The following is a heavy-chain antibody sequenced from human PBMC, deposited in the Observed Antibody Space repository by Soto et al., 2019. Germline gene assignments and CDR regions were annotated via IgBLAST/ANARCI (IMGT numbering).Heavy chain of an antibody. Sequence: EVQLLESGGGLVQPGGSLRLSCGVSGFTFNDFEMNWVRQAPGKGLEWLAYIDGSGTTKKYADSVRGRFTISRDNPNNSLFLQMSSLSAADTAIYYCARGFGQFNYWGQGTLVSVSS. D-gene: IGHD3-10*01. J-gene: IGHJ4*02. CDR3: ARGFGQFNY. CDR1: GFTFNDFE. V-gene: IGHV3-48*03. CDR2: IDGSGTTK.